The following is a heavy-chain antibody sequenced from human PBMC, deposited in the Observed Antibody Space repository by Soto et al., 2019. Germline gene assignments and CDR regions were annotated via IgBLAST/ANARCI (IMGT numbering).Heavy chain of an antibody. J-gene: IGHJ6*02. V-gene: IGHV3-21*01. Sequence: GGSLRLSCAASGFTFSSYSMNWVRQAPGKGLEWVSSISSSSSYIYYADSVKGRFTISRDNAKNSLYLQMNSLRAEDTAVYYCVRYYYDSSGLYGMDVRGQGTTVTVSS. CDR3: VRYYYDSSGLYGMDV. CDR1: GFTFSSYS. D-gene: IGHD3-22*01. CDR2: ISSSSSYI.